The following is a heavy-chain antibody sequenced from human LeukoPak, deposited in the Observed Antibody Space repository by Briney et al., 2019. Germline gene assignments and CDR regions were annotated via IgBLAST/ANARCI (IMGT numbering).Heavy chain of an antibody. D-gene: IGHD2-15*01. J-gene: IGHJ4*02. Sequence: PGGSLRLSCAASGFTFSSYAMSWVRQAPGKGLEWVSAISGSGGSTYYADSVKGRFTISRDNSKNTLCLQMNSLSAEYTAVYYCAKAEDIVVVVAATPPIYFDYCGQGTLVTVSS. CDR3: AKAEDIVVVVAATPPIYFDY. CDR1: GFTFSSYA. V-gene: IGHV3-23*01. CDR2: ISGSGGST.